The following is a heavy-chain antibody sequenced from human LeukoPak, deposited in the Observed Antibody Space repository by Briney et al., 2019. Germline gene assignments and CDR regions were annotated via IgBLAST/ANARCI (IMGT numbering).Heavy chain of an antibody. Sequence: SETLSLTCTLSGYSISSGYFWGWIRPPPGKGLEWIGSMYHSGTTYYNPSLKSRVTISVDTSKNQFSLKLSSVTAADTAVYYCARWPQGKYSSGWYWFDPWGQGTLATVSS. CDR3: ARWPQGKYSSGWYWFDP. CDR1: GYSISSGYF. J-gene: IGHJ5*02. CDR2: MYHSGTT. D-gene: IGHD6-19*01. V-gene: IGHV4-38-2*02.